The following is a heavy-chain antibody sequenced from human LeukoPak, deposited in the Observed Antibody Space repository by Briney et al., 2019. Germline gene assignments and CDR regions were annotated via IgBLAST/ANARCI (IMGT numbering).Heavy chain of an antibody. CDR3: ARAGVGSDDYYYYYMDV. V-gene: IGHV3-21*01. CDR2: ISISSSSI. J-gene: IGHJ6*03. Sequence: GRTLCLSRALSRFTSTIYTTNGVRQAPRKGLEWVSYISISSSSIYSAHSSKGRFTIHRDNAKNTLYLQMNSLRAEDTAVYYCARAGVGSDDYYYYYMDVWGKGTTVTVSS. D-gene: IGHD3-10*01. CDR1: RFTSTIYT.